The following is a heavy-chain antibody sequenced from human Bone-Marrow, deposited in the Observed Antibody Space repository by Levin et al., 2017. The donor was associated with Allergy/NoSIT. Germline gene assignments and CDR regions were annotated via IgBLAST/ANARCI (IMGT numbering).Heavy chain of an antibody. J-gene: IGHJ3*02. V-gene: IGHV3-30*18. D-gene: IGHD2/OR15-2a*01. Sequence: HTGGSLRLSCAASGFIFNTYGMHWVRQAPGKGLEWVAVVAYDGSDKFYGDSVKGRFAISRDNSKNTLYLDMNSLRPEDTALYYCVKAQTVVLVPYAFDMWGQGTMVTVSS. CDR3: VKAQTVVLVPYAFDM. CDR1: GFIFNTYG. CDR2: VAYDGSDK.